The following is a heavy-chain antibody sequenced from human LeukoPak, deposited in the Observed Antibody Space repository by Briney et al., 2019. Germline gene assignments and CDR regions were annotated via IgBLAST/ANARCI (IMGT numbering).Heavy chain of an antibody. D-gene: IGHD6-13*01. CDR1: GFTVSSNY. CDR3: FHGAAAGIYYYGMDV. CDR2: IYSGGST. Sequence: GGSLRLSCAASGFTVSSNYMSWVRQAPGKGLEWVSVIYSGGSTYYADSVKGRFTISRDNSKNTLYLQMNSLRAEDTAVYYCFHGAAAGIYYYGMDVWGQGTTVTVSS. J-gene: IGHJ6*02. V-gene: IGHV3-53*01.